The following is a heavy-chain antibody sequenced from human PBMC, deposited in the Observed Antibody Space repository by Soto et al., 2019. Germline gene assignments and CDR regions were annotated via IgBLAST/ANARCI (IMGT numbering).Heavy chain of an antibody. CDR3: ARDDGAF. V-gene: IGHV3-66*01. CDR1: GFTVSSNY. D-gene: IGHD4-17*01. J-gene: IGHJ4*02. CDR2: IYSDGST. Sequence: EVQLVESGGGLVQPGGSLRLSCAASGFTVSSNYKSWIRQAPGKGLDWVSLIYSDGSTFYADSVKGRFTISRDSSKNTLYLQMNSLRAEDTAVYYCARDDGAFWGQGTLVTVSS.